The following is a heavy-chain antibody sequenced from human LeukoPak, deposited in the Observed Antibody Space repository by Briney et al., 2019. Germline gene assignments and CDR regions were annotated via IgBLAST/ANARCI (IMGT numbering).Heavy chain of an antibody. V-gene: IGHV4-30-2*01. CDR3: ARGATASVRFDY. Sequence: PSETLSLTCTVSGGSISSGGYSWSWIRQPPGKGLEWIGYIYHSGSTYYNPSLKSRVTISVDRSKNQFSLKLSSVTAADTAVYYCARGATASVRFDYWGQGTLVTVSS. CDR2: IYHSGST. J-gene: IGHJ4*02. D-gene: IGHD1-26*01. CDR1: GGSISSGGYS.